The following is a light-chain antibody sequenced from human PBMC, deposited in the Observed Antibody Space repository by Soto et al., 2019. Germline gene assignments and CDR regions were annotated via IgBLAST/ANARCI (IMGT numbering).Light chain of an antibody. CDR2: DAS. CDR3: QHYNSYSEA. Sequence: DIQNTQSPSTLSASVLDRVSITSRASQSISSWLAWYQQKPGKAPKLLIYDASSLESGVPSRFSGSGSGTEFTLTISSLQPDDFATYYSQHYNSYSEAFGQGTKV. CDR1: QSISSW. V-gene: IGKV1-5*01. J-gene: IGKJ1*01.